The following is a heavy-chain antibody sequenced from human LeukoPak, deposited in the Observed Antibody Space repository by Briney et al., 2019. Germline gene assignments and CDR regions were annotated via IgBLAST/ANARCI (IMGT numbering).Heavy chain of an antibody. J-gene: IGHJ2*01. CDR1: GFTFDDYA. D-gene: IGHD3-10*01. V-gene: IGHV3-9*01. CDR2: ISWNSGSI. CDR3: AKDVVRGAGLRYWYFDL. Sequence: PGRSLRLSCAASGFTFDDYAMHWVRQAPGKGLEWVSGISWNSGSIGYADSVKGRFTISRDNAKNSLYLQMNSLRAEDTALYYCAKDVVRGAGLRYWYFDLWGRGTLVTVSS.